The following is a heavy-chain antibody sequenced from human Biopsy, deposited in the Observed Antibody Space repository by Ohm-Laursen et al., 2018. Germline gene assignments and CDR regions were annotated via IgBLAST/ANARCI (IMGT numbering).Heavy chain of an antibody. Sequence: SDTLSLTCTVSRDSISNYYWTWIRQSPGKGLEWIGYIYYTRSTNCNPSVKSRVTISVDTSKNQFSLKLNSVTAADTAVYFCARDSRGGHLNTTLITGKNLDSWGQGILVTVSS. J-gene: IGHJ4*02. CDR3: ARDSRGGHLNTTLITGKNLDS. D-gene: IGHD3-16*01. CDR1: RDSISNYY. CDR2: IYYTRST. V-gene: IGHV4-59*01.